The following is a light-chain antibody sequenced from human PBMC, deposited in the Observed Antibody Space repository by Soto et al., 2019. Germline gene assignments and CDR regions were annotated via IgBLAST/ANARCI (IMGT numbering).Light chain of an antibody. Sequence: EIVLTQSPLSLPVTPGEPASISCRSSQSLLHSNGYIYLDWYLQKAGQSPQLLIYLGSNRASGVPDRFSGRGSGTDFTLKISRVEAEDVGVYYFMQALETPWTFGQGTKVDIK. J-gene: IGKJ1*01. CDR2: LGS. CDR1: QSLLHSNGYIY. CDR3: MQALETPWT. V-gene: IGKV2-28*01.